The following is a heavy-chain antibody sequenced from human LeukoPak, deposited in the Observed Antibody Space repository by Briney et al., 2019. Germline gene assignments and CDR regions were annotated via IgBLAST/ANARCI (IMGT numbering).Heavy chain of an antibody. J-gene: IGHJ6*04. D-gene: IGHD3-10*02. CDR1: GLIFSDYY. CDR2: ISSSGSTM. V-gene: IGHV3-11*04. Sequence: GGSLRLSCAASGLIFSDYYMSWIRQAPGKGLEWVSYISSSGSTMYYTDSVKGRFTISRDNAKNSLYLQMNSLRAEDTAVYYCAELGITMIGGVWGKGTTVTISS. CDR3: AELGITMIGGV.